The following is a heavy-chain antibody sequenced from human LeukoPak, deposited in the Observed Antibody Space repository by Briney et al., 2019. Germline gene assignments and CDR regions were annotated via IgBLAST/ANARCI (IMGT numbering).Heavy chain of an antibody. V-gene: IGHV4-39*07. CDR2: IYYSGST. CDR3: AIGGQQLSPDWFDP. CDR1: GGSISSSSYY. J-gene: IGHJ5*02. D-gene: IGHD6-13*01. Sequence: PSETLSLTCTVSGGSISSSSYYWGWIRQPPGKGLEWIGSIYYSGSTYYNPSLKSRVTISVDTSKNQFSLKLSSVTAADTAVYYCAIGGQQLSPDWFDPWGQGTLVTVSS.